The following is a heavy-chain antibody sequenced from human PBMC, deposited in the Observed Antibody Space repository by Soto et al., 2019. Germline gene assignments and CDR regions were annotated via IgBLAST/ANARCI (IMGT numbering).Heavy chain of an antibody. V-gene: IGHV3-30*18. CDR3: AKGLALMADH. CDR1: GFSFNAYV. Sequence: GGSLRLSCTDSGFSFNAYVMDWVRQAPGKGLEWVARILYDGSKEYYADPVKGRFTISRDNSKNTLYLQMDRLRVEDTAVYFCAKGLALMADHWGQGTPVTVSS. CDR2: ILYDGSKE. J-gene: IGHJ4*02. D-gene: IGHD2-21*01.